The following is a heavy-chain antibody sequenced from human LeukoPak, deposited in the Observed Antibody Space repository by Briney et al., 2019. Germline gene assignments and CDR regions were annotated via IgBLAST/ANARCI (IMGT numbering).Heavy chain of an antibody. CDR1: GGSISSYY. CDR3: ARDYYDSSGYYFRWFDP. CDR2: IYYSGST. Sequence: KSSETLSLTCTVSGGSISSYYWSWIRQPPGKGLEWIGYIYYSGSTNYNPSLKSRVTISVDTSKNQFSLKLSSVTAADTAVYYCARDYYDSSGYYFRWFDPWGQGTLVTVSS. D-gene: IGHD3-22*01. J-gene: IGHJ5*02. V-gene: IGHV4-59*01.